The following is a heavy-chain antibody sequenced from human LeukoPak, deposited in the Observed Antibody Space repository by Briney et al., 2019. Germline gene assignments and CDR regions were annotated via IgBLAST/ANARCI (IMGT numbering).Heavy chain of an antibody. CDR1: GYTFTTYS. V-gene: IGHV1-46*01. Sequence: ATVKVSCKASGYTFTTYSMHWVRQAPGQGLEWMAIINLSGGSTDYTQKFQGRVTMTRDTSTSTVYMELSSLRSEDTAVYYCVRHNHMDVWGQGTTVTVSS. CDR2: INLSGGST. CDR3: VRHNHMDV. J-gene: IGHJ6*02.